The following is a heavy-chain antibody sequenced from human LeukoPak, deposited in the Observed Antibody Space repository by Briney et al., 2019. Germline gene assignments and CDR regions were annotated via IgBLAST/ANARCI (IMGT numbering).Heavy chain of an antibody. Sequence: GGSLRLSCAASGFTFSDYYMSWIRQAPGKALEWVSYVSSGSSTIYYADSVKGRFTVSRDNGKRSLYLHMNSLRAEDTAVYYCARAGSDPGLFDYWGQGTLVTVSS. CDR2: VSSGSSTI. CDR3: ARAGSDPGLFDY. J-gene: IGHJ4*02. V-gene: IGHV3-11*04. CDR1: GFTFSDYY.